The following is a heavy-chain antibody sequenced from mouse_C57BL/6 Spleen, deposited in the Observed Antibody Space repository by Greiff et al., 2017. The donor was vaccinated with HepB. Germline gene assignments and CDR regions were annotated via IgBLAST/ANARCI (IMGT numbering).Heavy chain of an antibody. J-gene: IGHJ2*01. V-gene: IGHV1-15*01. Sequence: QVHVKQSGAELVRPGASVTLSCKASGYTFTDYEMHWVKQTPVHGLEWIGAIDPETGGTAYNQKFKGKAILTADKSSSTAYMELRSLTSEDSAVYYCTFYDGYHTLYYFDYWGQGTTLTVSS. D-gene: IGHD2-3*01. CDR1: GYTFTDYE. CDR2: IDPETGGT. CDR3: TFYDGYHTLYYFDY.